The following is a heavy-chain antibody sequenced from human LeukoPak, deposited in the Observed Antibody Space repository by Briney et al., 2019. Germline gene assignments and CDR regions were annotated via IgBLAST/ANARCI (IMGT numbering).Heavy chain of an antibody. CDR2: ISSSSSYI. CDR1: GFTFSSYS. D-gene: IGHD3-3*01. V-gene: IGHV3-21*01. Sequence: GGSLRLSCAASGFTFSSYSMNWVRQAPGKGLEWVSSISSSSSYIYYADSVKGRFTISRDNAKNSLYLQMNSLRAEDTAVYYCARGESITIFGVDYWGQGTLVTVSS. J-gene: IGHJ4*02. CDR3: ARGESITIFGVDY.